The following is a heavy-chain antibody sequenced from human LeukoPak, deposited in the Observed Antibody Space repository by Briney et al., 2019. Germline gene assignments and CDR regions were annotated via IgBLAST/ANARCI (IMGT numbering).Heavy chain of an antibody. V-gene: IGHV4-34*01. CDR1: GGSFSGYY. D-gene: IGHD3-16*02. CDR3: ARGRYDYVWGSYRYTGRYYFDY. Sequence: SETLSLTCAVYGGSFSGYYWSWLRQPPGKGLEWIGEINHSGSTNYNPSLKSRVTISVDTSKNQFSLKLSSVTAADTAVYYCARGRYDYVWGSYRYTGRYYFDYWGQGTLVTVSS. J-gene: IGHJ4*02. CDR2: INHSGST.